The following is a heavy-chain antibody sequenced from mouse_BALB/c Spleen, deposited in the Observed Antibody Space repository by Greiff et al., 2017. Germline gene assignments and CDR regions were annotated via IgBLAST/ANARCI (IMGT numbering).Heavy chain of an antibody. J-gene: IGHJ2*01. Sequence: EVMLVESGGDLVKPGGSLKLSCAASGITFSSYGMSWVRQTPDKRLEWVATISSGGSYTYYPDSVKGRFTISRDNAKNTLYLQMSSLKSEDTAMYYCARWDGNYGYYFDYWGQGTTLTVSS. D-gene: IGHD2-1*01. CDR1: GITFSSYG. CDR3: ARWDGNYGYYFDY. V-gene: IGHV5-6*02. CDR2: ISSGGSYT.